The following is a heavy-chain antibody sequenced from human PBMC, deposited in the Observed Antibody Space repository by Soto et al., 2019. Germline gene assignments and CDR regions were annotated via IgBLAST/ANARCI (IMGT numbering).Heavy chain of an antibody. CDR1: GLTVSTNY. Sequence: EVQLVESGGGLVQPGGSLRISCAASGLTVSTNYMSWVSQAPGKGLEWVSIIYYGGTTSYADYVKGRFTISRDDSKNTLYLQMHSLRAEDTAVYYCARDYDTSRGDWAYYGIDVWGQGTTVTVSS. CDR2: IYYGGTT. CDR3: ARDYDTSRGDWAYYGIDV. J-gene: IGHJ6*02. V-gene: IGHV3-66*01. D-gene: IGHD3-9*01.